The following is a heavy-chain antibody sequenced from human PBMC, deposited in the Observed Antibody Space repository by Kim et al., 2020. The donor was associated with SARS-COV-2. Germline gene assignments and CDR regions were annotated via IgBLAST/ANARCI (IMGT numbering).Heavy chain of an antibody. CDR1: GFTFSSYA. CDR2: ISYDGSNK. Sequence: GGSLRLSCAASGFTFSSYAMHWVRQVPGKGLEWVAVISYDGSNKYYADSVKGRFTISRDNSKNTLYLQMNSLRAEDTAVYYCARDGVGATAFDIWGQGTMVTVSS. D-gene: IGHD1-26*01. CDR3: ARDGVGATAFDI. J-gene: IGHJ3*02. V-gene: IGHV3-30-3*01.